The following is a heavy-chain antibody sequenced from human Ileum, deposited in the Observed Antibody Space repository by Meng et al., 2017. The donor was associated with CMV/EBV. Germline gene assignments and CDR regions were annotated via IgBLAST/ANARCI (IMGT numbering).Heavy chain of an antibody. J-gene: IGHJ4*02. CDR1: GESFSGYY. V-gene: IGHV4-34*01. D-gene: IGHD3-9*01. CDR3: ARGRRYLFY. CDR2: INQSGST. Sequence: QVQLHQWRAGLLKPSETLSLTCAVYGESFSGYYWDWIRQSPGKGLEWIGQINQSGSTNYNPSLKSRVTISVDTSKNQFSLKLSSVTAADAAMYYCARGRRYLFYWSQGTLVTVSS.